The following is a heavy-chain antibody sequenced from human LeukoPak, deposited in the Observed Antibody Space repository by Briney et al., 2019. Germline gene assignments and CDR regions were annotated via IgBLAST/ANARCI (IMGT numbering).Heavy chain of an antibody. CDR1: GYTFTSYA. V-gene: IGHV1-69*13. D-gene: IGHD3-22*01. CDR3: ASEYSSSPLYYDSSGSPLDY. J-gene: IGHJ4*02. Sequence: SVKVSFKASGYTFTSYAISWVRPAPGQGLEWMGGIIPIFGTANYAQKFQGRVTITADESTSTAYMELSSLRSEDTAVYYCASEYSSSPLYYDSSGSPLDYWGQGTLVTVSS. CDR2: IIPIFGTA.